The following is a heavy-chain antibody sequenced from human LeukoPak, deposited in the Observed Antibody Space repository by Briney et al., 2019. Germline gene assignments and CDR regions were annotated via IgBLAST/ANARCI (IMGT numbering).Heavy chain of an antibody. D-gene: IGHD7-27*01. CDR3: ATGLTGAPDY. Sequence: ASVKVSCKASGYTFTSYYMHWVRQAPGKGLEWMGGFDPEDGETIYAQKFQGRVTMTEDTSTDTAYMELSSLRSEDTAVYYRATGLTGAPDYWGQGTLVTVSS. J-gene: IGHJ4*02. V-gene: IGHV1-24*01. CDR1: GYTFTSYY. CDR2: FDPEDGET.